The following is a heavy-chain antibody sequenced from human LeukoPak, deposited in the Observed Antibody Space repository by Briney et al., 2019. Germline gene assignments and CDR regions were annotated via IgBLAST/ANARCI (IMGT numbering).Heavy chain of an antibody. J-gene: IGHJ4*02. D-gene: IGHD1-26*01. Sequence: ASVKVSCKASGYTFTSYAMHWVRQAPGQRLEWMGWINAGNGNTKYSQEFQGRVTITRDTSASTAYMELSSLRSEDMAVYYCARGSGSYSGFDYWGQGTLVTVSS. CDR2: INAGNGNT. CDR3: ARGSGSYSGFDY. CDR1: GYTFTSYA. V-gene: IGHV1-3*03.